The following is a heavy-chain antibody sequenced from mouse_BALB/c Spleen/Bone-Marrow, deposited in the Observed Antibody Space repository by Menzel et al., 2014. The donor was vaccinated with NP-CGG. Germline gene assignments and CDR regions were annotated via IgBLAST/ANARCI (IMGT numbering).Heavy chain of an antibody. J-gene: IGHJ2*01. V-gene: IGHV1-69*01. CDR2: IDTSDSYA. CDR1: GYTFTDYW. CDR3: ARTGYDYYFDY. Sequence: VQLQQSGAELVMPGASVKMSCKASGYTFTDYWMHWVKQRPGQGLEWIGAIDTSDSYASYNQKFKGKATLTVDESSSTAYMQPSSLTSEDSAVYYCARTGYDYYFDYWGQGTTLTVSS. D-gene: IGHD2-4*01.